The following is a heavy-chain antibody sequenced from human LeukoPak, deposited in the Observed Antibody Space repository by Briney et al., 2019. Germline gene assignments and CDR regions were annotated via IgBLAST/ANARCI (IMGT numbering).Heavy chain of an antibody. CDR1: GYTFTGYY. CDR2: INPTTGGT. D-gene: IGHD5-18*01. CDR3: ARDIGKSDTKNDY. V-gene: IGHV1-2*02. Sequence: ASVKVSCKASGYTFTGYYIHWVRQAPGQGLEWLGWINPTTGGTKYAQKFEGRVTMTRDTSITTAYMEVNRLRSEDTAVYYCARDIGKSDTKNDYWGQGTLVTVSS. J-gene: IGHJ4*02.